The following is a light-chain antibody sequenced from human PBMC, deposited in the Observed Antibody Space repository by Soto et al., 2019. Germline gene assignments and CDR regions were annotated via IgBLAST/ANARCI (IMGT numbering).Light chain of an antibody. V-gene: IGKV1-5*03. J-gene: IGKJ1*01. Sequence: DMQMTQSPATLSASVGDRVSITCRASQSISNWLAWYQQKPGKAPKLLIYKASTLDIGVPSRFSGGGSGTEFALPISSLQPEDFAPYYCQQFNIYSGVKTFGPETKVGI. CDR3: QQFNIYSGVKT. CDR2: KAS. CDR1: QSISNW.